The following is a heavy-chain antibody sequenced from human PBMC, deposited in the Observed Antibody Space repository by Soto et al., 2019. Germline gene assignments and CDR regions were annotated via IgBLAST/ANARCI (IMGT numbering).Heavy chain of an antibody. V-gene: IGHV3-48*03. J-gene: IGHJ6*02. CDR2: ISSSGSTI. CDR3: TGYYYGMDV. CDR1: GFTFSSYE. Sequence: GGSLRLSCAASGFTFSSYEMNWVRQAPGKGLEWVSYISSSGSTIYYADSVKGRFTISSDNSKNSLYLQMNSLRAEDTAVYYATGYYYGMDVWGQVTTVTVSS.